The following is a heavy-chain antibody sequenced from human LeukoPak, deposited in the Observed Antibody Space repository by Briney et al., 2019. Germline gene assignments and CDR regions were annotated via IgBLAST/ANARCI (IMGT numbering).Heavy chain of an antibody. J-gene: IGHJ4*02. Sequence: SVKVSCKASGGTFSSYAISWVRQAPGQGLEWMGGIMPIFGTANYAQKFQGRVTTTADESTSTAYMELSSLRSEDTAVYYCARAGEEGYCSSTSCYNFDYWGQGTLVTVSS. D-gene: IGHD2-2*02. V-gene: IGHV1-69*13. CDR2: IMPIFGTA. CDR1: GGTFSSYA. CDR3: ARAGEEGYCSSTSCYNFDY.